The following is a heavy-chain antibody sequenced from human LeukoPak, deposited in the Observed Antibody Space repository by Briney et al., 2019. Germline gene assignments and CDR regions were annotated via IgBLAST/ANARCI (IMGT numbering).Heavy chain of an antibody. V-gene: IGHV3-23*01. Sequence: GGSLRLSCATSGFTFSSHGMIWVRQAPGKGLEYVTYIDSSGDTAFYADSVKGRFTISRDNSKNTLYLQMSSLRAEDTASYCCVKEFSSGWFCWGQGTLVTVSS. CDR1: GFTFSSHG. J-gene: IGHJ4*02. D-gene: IGHD6-13*01. CDR3: VKEFSSGWFC. CDR2: IDSSGDTA.